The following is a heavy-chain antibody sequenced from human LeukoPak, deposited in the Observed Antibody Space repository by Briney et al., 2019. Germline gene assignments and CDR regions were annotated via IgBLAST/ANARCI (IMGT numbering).Heavy chain of an antibody. J-gene: IGHJ4*02. V-gene: IGHV4-34*01. CDR2: INHSGST. CDR3: ARSRGSGSYYQPCYFDY. D-gene: IGHD3-10*01. CDR1: GGSFSGYY. Sequence: SETLSLTCAVYGGSFSGYYWSWIRQPPGKGLEWIGEINHSGSTNYNPSLKSRVTISVDTSKNQFSLKLSSVTAADTAVYYCARSRGSGSYYQPCYFDYWGQGTLVTVSS.